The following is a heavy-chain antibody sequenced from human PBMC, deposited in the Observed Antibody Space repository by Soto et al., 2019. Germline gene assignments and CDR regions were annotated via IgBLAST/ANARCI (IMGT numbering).Heavy chain of an antibody. D-gene: IGHD3-22*01. CDR1: GYTFTSYG. CDR3: ARAEPYYYDSSGYPRGAFDI. J-gene: IGHJ3*02. V-gene: IGHV1-18*01. CDR2: ISAYNGNT. Sequence: ASVKVSCKASGYTFTSYGINWVRQAPGQGLEWMGWISAYNGNTNYAQKLQARVTMTTDTSTSTAYVELRSLRSYDTAVYYGARAEPYYYDSSGYPRGAFDIWGQGTMVTVSS.